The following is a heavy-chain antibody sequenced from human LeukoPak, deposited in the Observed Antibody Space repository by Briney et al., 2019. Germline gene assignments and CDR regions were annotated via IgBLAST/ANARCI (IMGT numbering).Heavy chain of an antibody. CDR1: GFSVSSNY. Sequence: GGSLRLSCAASGFSVSSNYMSWVRQAPGKGLEWVSVIYSGGSRYYADSVKGRFAISRENSKNTLYLQMNSLRAEDTAVYYCARDSRDSSGWYFDYWGQGTLVTVSS. CDR3: ARDSRDSSGWYFDY. J-gene: IGHJ4*02. D-gene: IGHD6-19*01. V-gene: IGHV3-53*05. CDR2: IYSGGSR.